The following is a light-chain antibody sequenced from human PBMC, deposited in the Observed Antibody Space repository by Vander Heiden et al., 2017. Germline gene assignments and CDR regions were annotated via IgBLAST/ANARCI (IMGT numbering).Light chain of an antibody. J-gene: IGLJ3*02. Sequence: SYELTQPPSVSVSPGQTARITCSGDALPKQYAYWYQQKPGQAPVLVIYKDSERPSVIPERFSGSSSGTTVTLTISGVQAEDEADYYCQSADSSGTYAVFGGGTKLTVL. CDR3: QSADSSGTYAV. V-gene: IGLV3-25*03. CDR1: ALPKQY. CDR2: KDS.